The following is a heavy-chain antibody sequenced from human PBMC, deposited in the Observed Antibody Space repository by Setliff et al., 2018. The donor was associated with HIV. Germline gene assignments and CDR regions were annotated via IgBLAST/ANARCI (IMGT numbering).Heavy chain of an antibody. Sequence: GESLKISCAASGFTFSNHAMSWVRQAPGEGLEWVSAILSTGERTFYADSVKGRFTISRDNSKNTVYLQMNSLRAEDTAEYYCAKELAASGLGYFDSWGRGILVTVSS. CDR2: ILSTGERT. V-gene: IGHV3-23*01. D-gene: IGHD3-22*01. CDR1: GFTFSNHA. J-gene: IGHJ4*02. CDR3: AKELAASGLGYFDS.